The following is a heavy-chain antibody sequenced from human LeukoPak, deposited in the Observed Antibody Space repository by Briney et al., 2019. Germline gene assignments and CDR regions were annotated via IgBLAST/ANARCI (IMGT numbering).Heavy chain of an antibody. V-gene: IGHV4-61*08. CDR3: ARVDTAAGEYYFDY. Sequence: SETLSLTCTVSGGSISSGGYYWSWIRQHPGKGLEWIGYIYYSGSTNYNPSLKSRVTISVDTSKNQFSLKLSSVTAADTAVYYCARVDTAAGEYYFDYWGQGTLVTVSS. J-gene: IGHJ4*02. CDR1: GGSISSGGYY. D-gene: IGHD6-13*01. CDR2: IYYSGST.